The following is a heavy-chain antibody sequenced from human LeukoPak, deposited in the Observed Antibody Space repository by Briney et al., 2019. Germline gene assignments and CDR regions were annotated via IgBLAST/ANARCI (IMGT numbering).Heavy chain of an antibody. CDR3: ARGPAVVNWFDP. D-gene: IGHD3-22*01. J-gene: IGHJ5*02. V-gene: IGHV1-18*01. CDR1: GYSFISYG. CDR2: ISPYNGNS. Sequence: ASVKVSCKASGYSFISYGISWVRQAPGQGLEWMGWISPYNGNSKYTDKVQGRVTMTTDTSTSTAYMELRSLRSDDTAVYYCARGPAVVNWFDPRGQGSLVTVSS.